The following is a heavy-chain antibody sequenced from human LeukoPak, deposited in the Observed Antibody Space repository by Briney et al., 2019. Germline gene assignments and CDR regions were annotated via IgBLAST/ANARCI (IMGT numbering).Heavy chain of an antibody. V-gene: IGHV1-18*01. CDR3: ARDTESPLGYCTNGVCLGDY. D-gene: IGHD2-8*01. Sequence: ASVQISSNASCYTFTSYGISWVRQPPAQGREWMGWIIAYNGNTNYSQKLQGRVTITTDTSTSTAYMELRSLRSDDTAVYYCARDTESPLGYCTNGVCLGDYWGQGTLVTVSS. J-gene: IGHJ4*02. CDR2: IIAYNGNT. CDR1: CYTFTSYG.